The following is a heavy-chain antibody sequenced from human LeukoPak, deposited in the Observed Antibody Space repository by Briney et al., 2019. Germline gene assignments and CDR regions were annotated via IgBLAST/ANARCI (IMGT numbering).Heavy chain of an antibody. CDR2: IIPIFGTA. CDR3: ARDLCSSTSCYQAFDI. CDR1: GGTFSSYA. Sequence: GASVEVSCKASGGTFSSYAISWVRQAPGQGLEWMGGIIPIFGTANYAQKFQGRVTITADESTSTAYMELSSLRSEDTAVYYCARDLCSSTSCYQAFDIWGQGTMVTVSS. J-gene: IGHJ3*02. D-gene: IGHD2-2*01. V-gene: IGHV1-69*01.